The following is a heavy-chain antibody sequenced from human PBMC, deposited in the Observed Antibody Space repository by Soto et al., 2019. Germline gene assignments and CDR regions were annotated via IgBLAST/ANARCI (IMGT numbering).Heavy chain of an antibody. CDR2: ISAHNGNT. J-gene: IGHJ4*02. V-gene: IGHV1-18*01. CDR3: ARGRYGDY. Sequence: QLHLVQSGAEVKKPGASVKVSCKGSGYGFTTYGITWVRQAPGQGLEWMAWISAHNGNTNYAQKLQGRVTGTRDTSTSTAYMELRSLRSDDTAVYYCARGRYGDYWGQGALVTVSS. D-gene: IGHD1-1*01. CDR1: GYGFTTYG.